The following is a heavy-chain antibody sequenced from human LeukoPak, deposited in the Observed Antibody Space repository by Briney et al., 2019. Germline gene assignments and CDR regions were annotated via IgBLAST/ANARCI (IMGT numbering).Heavy chain of an antibody. CDR2: IGPRNSAA. CDR3: AREGSDQLSKDFDY. CDR1: GFTFTGHY. D-gene: IGHD2-2*01. J-gene: IGHJ4*02. Sequence: GVSVKVSCKSSGFTFTGHYIHWVRQAPGQGLEWMGYIGPRNSAASYAEKFQGRVTMTRDTSLSTAYMELSRLTSDDTAVYYCAREGSDQLSKDFDYWGQGTLVTVSS. V-gene: IGHV1-2*02.